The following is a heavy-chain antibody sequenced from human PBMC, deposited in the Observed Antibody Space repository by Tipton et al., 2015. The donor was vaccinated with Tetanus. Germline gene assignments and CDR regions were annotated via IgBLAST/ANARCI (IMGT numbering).Heavy chain of an antibody. CDR1: GFTVSSNY. Sequence: GSLRLSCAASGFTVSSNYMSWVRQAPGKGLEWVSVIFSGGSTYYADSVKGRFTISRDNSKNTLYLQMNSLRAEDTAVYYCAKDSYYDSSGYWYYFDSWGQGTLVTVSS. CDR2: IFSGGST. J-gene: IGHJ4*02. V-gene: IGHV3-66*01. CDR3: AKDSYYDSSGYWYYFDS. D-gene: IGHD3-22*01.